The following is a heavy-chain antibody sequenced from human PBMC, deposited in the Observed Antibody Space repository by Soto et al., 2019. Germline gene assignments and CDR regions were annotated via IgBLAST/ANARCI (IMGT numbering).Heavy chain of an antibody. J-gene: IGHJ4*02. CDR2: INYRGST. CDR1: GGSISNGDYY. D-gene: IGHD2-2*01. V-gene: IGHV4-31*03. Sequence: QVPLQESGPGLVKPSQTLSLTGTVSGGSISNGDYYWNWIRQHPEKGLEWIGYINYRGSTFYNPSLKSRIIISVEKSKNQFSLKLSSVTAADTAVHYCARDAPETAPYWGQGTLVTVSS. CDR3: ARDAPETAPY.